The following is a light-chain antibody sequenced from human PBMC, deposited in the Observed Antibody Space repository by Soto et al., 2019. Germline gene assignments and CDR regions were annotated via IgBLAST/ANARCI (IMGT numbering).Light chain of an antibody. Sequence: EFVLTQSPGTLSLSPGERATLSCRASQTVRNNYLAWYQQKPGQAPRLLIYDASSRATGIPDRFSGSGSGTDFTLTINRVEPEDFAVYFCQQYAGSPRTFGQGTKVDI. J-gene: IGKJ1*01. CDR2: DAS. V-gene: IGKV3-20*01. CDR1: QTVRNNY. CDR3: QQYAGSPRT.